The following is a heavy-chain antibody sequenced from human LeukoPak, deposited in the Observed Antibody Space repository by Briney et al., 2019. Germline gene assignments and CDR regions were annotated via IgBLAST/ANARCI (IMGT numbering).Heavy chain of an antibody. D-gene: IGHD2-2*02. CDR2: IYYSGST. Sequence: PSETLSLTCSVSTASINSYYWSWIRQPPGKGLEWIGYIYYSGSTNYNPSLKSRVTISVDTSKNQFSLKLSSVTAADTAVYYCARSPGVGYCSSTSCYRLDYYYGMDVWGQGTTVTVSS. CDR3: ARSPGVGYCSSTSCYRLDYYYGMDV. J-gene: IGHJ6*02. V-gene: IGHV4-59*01. CDR1: TASINSYY.